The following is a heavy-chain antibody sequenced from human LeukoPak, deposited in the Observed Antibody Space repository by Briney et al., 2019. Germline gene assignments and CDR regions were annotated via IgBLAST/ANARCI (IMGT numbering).Heavy chain of an antibody. J-gene: IGHJ4*02. CDR3: AKRPSDYGDYVSYFDY. V-gene: IGHV3-30*18. CDR2: ISDDGRSK. CDR1: GFSFISYG. Sequence: PGGSLRLSCAASGFSFISYGMHGVRQAPGKGLEWVGVISDDGRSKDYADSMKGRFTISRDNSKDTLYLQMNSLRDGDTAVYYCAKRPSDYGDYVSYFDYWGQGTLVTVSS. D-gene: IGHD4-17*01.